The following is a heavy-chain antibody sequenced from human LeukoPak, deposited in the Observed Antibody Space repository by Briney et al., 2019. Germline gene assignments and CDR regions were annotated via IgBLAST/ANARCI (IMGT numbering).Heavy chain of an antibody. Sequence: PGGSLRLSCAASGFTFSDYYMSWIRQAPGKGLEWVSYISSSSSYTNYADSVKGRFTISRDNAKNSLYLQMNSLIAEDTAVYYCARVWDGYNSSGKNKTQEVDAFDIWGQGTMVTISS. V-gene: IGHV3-11*05. CDR1: GFTFSDYY. CDR2: ISSSSSYT. J-gene: IGHJ3*02. CDR3: ARVWDGYNSSGKNKTQEVDAFDI. D-gene: IGHD5-24*01.